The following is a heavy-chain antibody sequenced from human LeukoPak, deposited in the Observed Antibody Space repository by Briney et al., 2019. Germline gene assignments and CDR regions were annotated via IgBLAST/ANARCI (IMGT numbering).Heavy chain of an antibody. D-gene: IGHD4-17*01. CDR1: GGSISSGSYY. CDR3: ARDSYDYAFDN. J-gene: IGHJ4*02. CDR2: IYTSGST. V-gene: IGHV4-61*02. Sequence: PSQTLSLTCTVSGGSISSGSYYWSWIRQPAGKGLEWIGRIYTSGSTNYNPSLKSRVTISVDTSKNQFSLRLTSVTPADTAVYYCARDSYDYAFDNWGQGTLVTVSS.